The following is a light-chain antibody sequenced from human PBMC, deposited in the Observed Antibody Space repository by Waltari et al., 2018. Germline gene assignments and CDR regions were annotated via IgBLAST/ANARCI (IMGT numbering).Light chain of an antibody. CDR1: KLGDKY. J-gene: IGLJ1*01. CDR2: QDT. CDR3: QAWDSNSYV. V-gene: IGLV3-1*01. Sequence: SYELTQPPSLSVSPGQTASITCSGDKLGDKYACWYQQKPGQSPVVVIYQDTKRPSGIPERFSGSNSGNTATLTISETQAMDEADYYCQAWDSNSYVFGTGTKVTVL.